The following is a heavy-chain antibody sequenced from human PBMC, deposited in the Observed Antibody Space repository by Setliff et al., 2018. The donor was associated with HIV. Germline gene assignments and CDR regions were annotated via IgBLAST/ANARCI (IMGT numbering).Heavy chain of an antibody. J-gene: IGHJ4*02. CDR3: AREGNSGHGGQIEFDY. CDR1: GFTFTNSA. Sequence: SVKVSCKASGFTFTNSAVQWVRQARGQRLEWIGWIVVGSGNTNYAQKFQERVTITRDMSTSRAYMELSGLRTEDTAVYYCAREGNSGHGGQIEFDYWGQGTLVTVSS. V-gene: IGHV1-58*01. CDR2: IVVGSGNT. D-gene: IGHD1-26*01.